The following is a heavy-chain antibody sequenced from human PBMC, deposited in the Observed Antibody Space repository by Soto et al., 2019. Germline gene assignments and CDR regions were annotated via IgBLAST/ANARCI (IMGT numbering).Heavy chain of an antibody. CDR3: AKAGQWLPYYFDY. D-gene: IGHD6-19*01. CDR2: ISGRGGTT. V-gene: IGHV3-23*01. Sequence: LRLSCAASGFTFSTYAMTWVRQAPGRGLERVSSISGRGGTTYYAASVKGRFTISRDNSKNTLFLQMNSLRADDTAVYYCAKAGQWLPYYFDYWGQGILVTVSS. CDR1: GFTFSTYA. J-gene: IGHJ4*02.